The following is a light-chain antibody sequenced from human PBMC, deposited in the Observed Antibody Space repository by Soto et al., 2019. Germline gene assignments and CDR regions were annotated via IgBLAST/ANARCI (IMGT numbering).Light chain of an antibody. V-gene: IGKV1-27*01. CDR2: AAS. J-gene: IGKJ1*01. Sequence: DIQMTQSPSSLSASVGDRVTITCRASQGIGTYLAWYQQKPGKVPKRLIYAASTLQSGVPSRFSGSGSGTDFTLNISSRQPEDVATYYCQKYNSAPWTFGQGTKVEIK. CDR3: QKYNSAPWT. CDR1: QGIGTY.